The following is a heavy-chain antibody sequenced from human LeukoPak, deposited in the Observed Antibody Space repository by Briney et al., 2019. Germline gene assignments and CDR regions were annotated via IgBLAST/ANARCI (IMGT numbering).Heavy chain of an antibody. D-gene: IGHD2-8*01. J-gene: IGHJ4*02. V-gene: IGHV3-48*01. Sequence: GGSLRLSCAASGFTFSSHSMTWVRQAPGKGLEWVSYISSGSSTIYYADSVKGRFTISRDNAKNSLYLQMNSLRAEDTAVYYCAREERYCTNGVCSRAFDYWGQGTLVTVSS. CDR2: ISSGSSTI. CDR1: GFTFSSHS. CDR3: AREERYCTNGVCSRAFDY.